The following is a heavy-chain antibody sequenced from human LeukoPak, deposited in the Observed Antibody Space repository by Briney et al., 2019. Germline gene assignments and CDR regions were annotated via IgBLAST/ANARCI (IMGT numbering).Heavy chain of an antibody. CDR2: IYSGGST. V-gene: IGHV3-53*01. D-gene: IGHD6-6*01. CDR1: GFTVSSNY. Sequence: PGGSLRLSCAASGFTVSSNYMSWVRQAPGKGLEWVSVIYSGGSTYYADSVKGRFTISRDNSKNTLYLQMNSLRAEDTAVYYCARGGSSSPVISVHWGQGTLVTVSS. CDR3: ARGGSSSPVISVH. J-gene: IGHJ4*02.